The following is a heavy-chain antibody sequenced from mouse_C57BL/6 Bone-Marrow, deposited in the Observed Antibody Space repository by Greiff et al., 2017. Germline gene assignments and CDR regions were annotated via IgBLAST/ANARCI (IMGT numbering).Heavy chain of an antibody. CDR2: IHPNSGST. CDR1: GYTFTSYW. CDR3: GRGSGFDY. Sequence: VQLQQPGAELVKPGASVKLSCKASGYTFTSYWMHWVKQRPGQGLEWIGMIHPNSGSTNYNEKFKSKATLTVDKSSRTAYIQLSSLTSEDAAFYYCGRGSGFDYWGQGTTLTVSS. V-gene: IGHV1-64*01. J-gene: IGHJ2*01. D-gene: IGHD1-3*01.